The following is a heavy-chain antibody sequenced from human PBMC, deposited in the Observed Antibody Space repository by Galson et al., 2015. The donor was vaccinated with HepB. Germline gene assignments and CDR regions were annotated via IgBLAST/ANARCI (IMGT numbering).Heavy chain of an antibody. CDR2: INSDGSST. V-gene: IGHV3-74*01. D-gene: IGHD3-10*01. Sequence: SLRLSCAASGFTFSSYWMHWVRQAPGKGLVWVSRINSDGSSTSYADSVKGRFTISRDNAKNTLYLQMNSLRAEDTAVYYCARDPQYYYGSGSHGPFDYWGQGTLVTVSS. CDR3: ARDPQYYYGSGSHGPFDY. CDR1: GFTFSSYW. J-gene: IGHJ4*02.